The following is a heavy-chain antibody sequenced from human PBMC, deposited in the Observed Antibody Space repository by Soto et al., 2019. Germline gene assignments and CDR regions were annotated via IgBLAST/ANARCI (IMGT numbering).Heavy chain of an antibody. V-gene: IGHV3-72*01. CDR1: GFSFSDYY. CDR3: AREGSSSGPDYEY. J-gene: IGHJ4*02. CDR2: TRNKASSYTT. D-gene: IGHD3-22*01. Sequence: EVQLVESGGGLVQPGGSLRHSCAASGFSFSDYYINWVRQAPGKGLEWVGRTRNKASSYTTDYAAFVKGRFTISRDDSKNLIYLQMNSLKTEDTAVYYCAREGSSSGPDYEYWGQGTLVTVSS.